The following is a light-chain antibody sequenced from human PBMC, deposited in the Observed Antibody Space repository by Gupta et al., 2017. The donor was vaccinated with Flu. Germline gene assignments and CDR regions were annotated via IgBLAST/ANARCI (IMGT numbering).Light chain of an antibody. V-gene: IGKV3-20*01. CDR1: QSVSSTY. CDR2: DAS. CDR3: QQDDSSPRT. Sequence: GTLSLSPGERATLSCRASQSVSSTYLAWYQQKPGQAPRLLIYDASSSATDIPDRFSGSGSGTDFTLTISRLEPEDFAVYYCQQDDSSPRTFGQGTKVEIK. J-gene: IGKJ1*01.